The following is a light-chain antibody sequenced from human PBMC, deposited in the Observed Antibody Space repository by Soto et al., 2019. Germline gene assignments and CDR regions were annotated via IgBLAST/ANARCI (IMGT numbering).Light chain of an antibody. CDR1: QGICDT. J-gene: IGKJ1*01. CDR3: QQYGSSGT. Sequence: ETVMTQSPVTLSVPPGEGVTLSCRAPQGICDTLAWYQHKPGQTPILLISVARNRATGIPDRFSGSGSGTDFTLTISRREPEDVAVDYCQQYGSSGTFGQGTKVDIK. V-gene: IGKV3-20*01. CDR2: VAR.